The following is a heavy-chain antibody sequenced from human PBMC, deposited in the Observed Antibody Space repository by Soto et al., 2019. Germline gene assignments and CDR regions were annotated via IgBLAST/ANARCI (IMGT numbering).Heavy chain of an antibody. CDR2: INHSGST. D-gene: IGHD3-10*01. J-gene: IGHJ5*02. CDR1: GGSFSGYY. Sequence: SETLSLTCAVYGGSFSGYYWSWIRQPPGKGLEWIGEINHSGSTNYNPSLKSRVTISVDTSKNQFSLKLSSVTAADTAVYYCARGRGTYYYGSGSYLSWFDPWGQGTLVTVSS. CDR3: ARGRGTYYYGSGSYLSWFDP. V-gene: IGHV4-34*01.